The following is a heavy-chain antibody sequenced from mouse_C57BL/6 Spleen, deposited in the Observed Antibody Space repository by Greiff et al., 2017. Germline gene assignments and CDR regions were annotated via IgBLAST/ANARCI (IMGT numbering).Heavy chain of an antibody. D-gene: IGHD2-4*01. J-gene: IGHJ3*01. Sequence: QVQLQQSGAELVMPGASVKLSCKASGYTFTSYWMHWVKQRPGQGLEWIGEIDPSDSYTNYNQKFKGKSTLTVDKSSSTAYMQLSSLTSEDSAVYYCARLTYDYDSFAYWGQGTLVTVSA. CDR1: GYTFTSYW. CDR2: IDPSDSYT. CDR3: ARLTYDYDSFAY. V-gene: IGHV1-69*01.